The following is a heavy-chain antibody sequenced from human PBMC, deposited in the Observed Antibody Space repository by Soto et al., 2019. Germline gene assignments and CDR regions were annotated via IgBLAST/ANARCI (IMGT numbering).Heavy chain of an antibody. V-gene: IGHV3-30-3*01. CDR2: ISYDGSNK. CDR1: GFTFSSYA. J-gene: IGHJ4*02. Sequence: QVQLVESGGGVVQPGRSLRLSCAASGFTFSSYAMHWVRQAPGKGLEWVAVISYDGSNKYYADSVKGRFTISRDNSKNTLYLQMNSLRAEDTAVYYCATFTDLAVAGTVDYWGQGTLVTVSS. D-gene: IGHD6-19*01. CDR3: ATFTDLAVAGTVDY.